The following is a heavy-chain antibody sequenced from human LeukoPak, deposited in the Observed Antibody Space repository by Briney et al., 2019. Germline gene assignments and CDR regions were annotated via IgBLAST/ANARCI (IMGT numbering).Heavy chain of an antibody. J-gene: IGHJ4*02. Sequence: SGGSLRLSCSASGFTFSSNTMHWVRQAPGKGLEYVSATTDNGGSTYYAYSVKGRFTISRDNSKNTLYLQVSSLRVEDTAVYYCVKDLSGTYSFDYWGQGTLVTVSS. V-gene: IGHV3-64D*06. CDR2: TTDNGGST. CDR1: GFTFSSNT. D-gene: IGHD3-10*01. CDR3: VKDLSGTYSFDY.